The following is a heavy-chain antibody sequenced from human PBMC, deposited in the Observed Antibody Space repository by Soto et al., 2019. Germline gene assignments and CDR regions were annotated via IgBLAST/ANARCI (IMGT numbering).Heavy chain of an antibody. V-gene: IGHV6-1*01. J-gene: IGHJ5*02. CDR2: TYYRSKWYN. CDR1: GDTVSSDSAA. D-gene: IGHD2-2*01. Sequence: SQTLSLTCAISGDTVSSDSAAWNLIRQSPSRGLEWLGRTYYRSKWYNDYAVSVKSRIIINPDTSRNQFSLHLNSVTPDDTAVYYCARDFRTPDSTSWFNWFDPWGQGILVTVSS. CDR3: ARDFRTPDSTSWFNWFDP.